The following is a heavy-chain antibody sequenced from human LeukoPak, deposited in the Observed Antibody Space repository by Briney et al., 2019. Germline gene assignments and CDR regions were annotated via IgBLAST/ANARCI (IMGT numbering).Heavy chain of an antibody. J-gene: IGHJ4*02. D-gene: IGHD4-17*01. CDR2: INPSGGST. Sequence: GASVKVPCKASGYTFTSYYMHWVRQAPGQGLEWMGIINPSGGSTSYAQKFQGRVTMTRDTSTSTVYMELSSLRSEDTAVYYCAREINYGDYRSYYFDYWGQGTLVTVSS. CDR3: AREINYGDYRSYYFDY. V-gene: IGHV1-46*01. CDR1: GYTFTSYY.